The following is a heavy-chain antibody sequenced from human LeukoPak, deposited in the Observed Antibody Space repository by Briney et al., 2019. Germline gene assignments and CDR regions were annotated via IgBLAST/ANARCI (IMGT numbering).Heavy chain of an antibody. D-gene: IGHD6-6*01. J-gene: IGHJ6*02. CDR2: IYTSGST. Sequence: SETLSLTCTVSGGSISSYYWSWIRQPAGKGLEWIGRIYTSGSTNYNPSLKSRVTMSVDTSKNQFSLKRSSVTAADTAVYYCARFQQLGPYYYYGMDVWGQGTTVTVSS. CDR3: ARFQQLGPYYYYGMDV. V-gene: IGHV4-4*07. CDR1: GGSISSYY.